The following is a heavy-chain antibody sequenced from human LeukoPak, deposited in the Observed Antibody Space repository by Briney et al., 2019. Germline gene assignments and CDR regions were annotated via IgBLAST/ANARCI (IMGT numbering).Heavy chain of an antibody. V-gene: IGHV3-30*02. D-gene: IGHD3-22*01. CDR2: IWYDGGNK. Sequence: PGTSLRLSCAASGFTFNSYGMHWVRQAPGKGLEWVAFIWYDGGNKYYADSVKGRFTISRDNSKNTLYLQMNSLRAEDTAVYYCAKDQYYYDSSGYPLRRWDAFDIWAKGQWSPSLQ. J-gene: IGHJ3*02. CDR3: AKDQYYYDSSGYPLRRWDAFDI. CDR1: GFTFNSYG.